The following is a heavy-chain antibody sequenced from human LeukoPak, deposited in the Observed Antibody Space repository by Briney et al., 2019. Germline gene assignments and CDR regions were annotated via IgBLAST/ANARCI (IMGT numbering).Heavy chain of an antibody. J-gene: IGHJ4*02. D-gene: IGHD2-8*02. V-gene: IGHV3-53*01. Sequence: GGSLTLSCAASGFTVRSNHMSWVRQLPGKGLEWISVISNGGGTNYVDSVKGRFTISRDNSKNTLYLQMNSLRAEDTAVYYCTLVRGFKRPLDCWGQGTLVTVSS. CDR1: GFTVRSNH. CDR3: TLVRGFKRPLDC. CDR2: ISNGGGT.